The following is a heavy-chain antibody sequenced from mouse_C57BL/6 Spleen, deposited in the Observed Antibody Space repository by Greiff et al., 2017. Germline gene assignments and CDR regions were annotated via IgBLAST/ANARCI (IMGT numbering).Heavy chain of an antibody. CDR2: INPNNGGT. J-gene: IGHJ1*03. D-gene: IGHD1-1*01. Sequence: VQLKQSGPELVKPGASVKIPCKASGYIFTDYHMDWVKQSHGKSLEWIGDINPNNGGTIYNQKFKGKATVTVDKSSSTAYMELRSLTSEDTAVYYCARRGYGSSYSYWYFDVWGTGTTVTVSS. V-gene: IGHV1-18*01. CDR1: GYIFTDYH. CDR3: ARRGYGSSYSYWYFDV.